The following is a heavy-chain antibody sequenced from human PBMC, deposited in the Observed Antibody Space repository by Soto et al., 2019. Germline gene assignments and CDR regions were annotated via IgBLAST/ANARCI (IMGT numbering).Heavy chain of an antibody. CDR3: ATGGATTVTTFY. CDR2: ISYDGSNK. V-gene: IGHV3-30*03. CDR1: GFTFSSYG. J-gene: IGHJ4*02. Sequence: QVQLVESGGGVVQPGRSLRLSCAASGFTFSSYGMHWVRQAPGKGLEWVAVISYDGSNKYYADSVKGRFTISRDNSKNTLYLQMNSLRAEDTAVYYCATGGATTVTTFYWGQGTMVTVSS. D-gene: IGHD4-17*01.